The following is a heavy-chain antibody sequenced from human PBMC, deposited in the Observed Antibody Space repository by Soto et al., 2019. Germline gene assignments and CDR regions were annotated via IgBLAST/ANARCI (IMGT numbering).Heavy chain of an antibody. J-gene: IGHJ4*02. D-gene: IGHD2-2*02. CDR1: GYNFTGHY. V-gene: IGHV1-2*02. CDR2: ISPNGVGT. CDR3: AGREPYQLVYDYFDS. Sequence: QVQLVQSGAEVKKTGASVKVSCKASGYNFTGHYMHWVRQAPGQGLEWMGWISPNGVGTNYAQKVQGRVTLTRNTSISTAYMGLSRLRSDDMAIYYCAGREPYQLVYDYFDSWGQGTLVTVSS.